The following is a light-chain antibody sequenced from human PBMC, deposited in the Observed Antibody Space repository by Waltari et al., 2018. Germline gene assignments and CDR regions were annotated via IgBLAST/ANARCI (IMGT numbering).Light chain of an antibody. CDR3: QQYYIYPLT. CDR1: QGISNF. V-gene: IGKV1-16*01. Sequence: DIQMTQSPSSLSASVGDTVTVTCRASQGISNFVAWFQQRPGNAPKSLIHAASGLQSGVPSRFSASGSGTDFTLTINSLQPEDFATYYCQQYYIYPLTFGGGTKVEIK. J-gene: IGKJ4*01. CDR2: AAS.